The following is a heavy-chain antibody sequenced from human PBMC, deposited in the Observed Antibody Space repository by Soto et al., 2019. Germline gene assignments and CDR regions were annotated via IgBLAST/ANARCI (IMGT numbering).Heavy chain of an antibody. Sequence: PSENLSLTCTVSGGSISSSSYYWGWIRQPPGKGLEWIGSIYYSGSTYYNPSLKSRVTISVDTSKNQFSLKLSSVTAADTAVYYCATTWDGDYEANYYYGMDVWGQGTTVTVSS. J-gene: IGHJ6*02. CDR1: GGSISSSSYY. CDR2: IYYSGST. CDR3: ATTWDGDYEANYYYGMDV. V-gene: IGHV4-39*01. D-gene: IGHD4-17*01.